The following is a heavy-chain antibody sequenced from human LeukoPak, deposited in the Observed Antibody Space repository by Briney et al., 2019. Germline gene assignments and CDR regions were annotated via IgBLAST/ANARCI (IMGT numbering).Heavy chain of an antibody. CDR1: GFTFSSSS. J-gene: IGHJ3*01. CDR3: ARVGRDAFDF. Sequence: GGSLRPSCAASGFTFSSSSMHWVRQVPGKGLVWVSRISSDGSSTSYADSVKGRFTISRDNAKNTLFLQMNSLRAEDTAVYYCARVGRDAFDFWGRGTLVTVAS. V-gene: IGHV3-74*01. CDR2: ISSDGSST. D-gene: IGHD3-16*01.